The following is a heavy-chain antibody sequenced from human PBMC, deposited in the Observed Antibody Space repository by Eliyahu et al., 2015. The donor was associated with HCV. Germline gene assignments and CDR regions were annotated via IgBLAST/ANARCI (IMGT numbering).Heavy chain of an antibody. J-gene: IGHJ3*02. D-gene: IGHD1-26*01. V-gene: IGHV3-9*01. Sequence: EVQLVESGGGLVQPGRSLRLSCAASGFTFDDYAMHWVRQAPGKGLEWVSGISWNSGSIGYADSVKGRFTISRDNAKNSLYLQMNSLRAEDTALYYCAKAYSGSLGAFDIWGQGTMVTVSS. CDR2: ISWNSGSI. CDR3: AKAYSGSLGAFDI. CDR1: GFTFDDYA.